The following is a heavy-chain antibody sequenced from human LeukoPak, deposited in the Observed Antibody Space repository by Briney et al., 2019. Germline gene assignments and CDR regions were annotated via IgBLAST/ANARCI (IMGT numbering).Heavy chain of an antibody. CDR2: INPNSGGT. J-gene: IGHJ4*02. CDR1: GGTFGSYA. V-gene: IGHV1-2*02. D-gene: IGHD5-18*01. CDR3: AGRPDTAIVPIFDY. Sequence: SSVKVSCKASGGTFGSYAISWVRQAPGQGLEWMGWINPNSGGTNYAQKFQGRVTMAGDTSISTAYMELSRLSSDDTAIYFCAGRPDTAIVPIFDYWGQGTLVTVSS.